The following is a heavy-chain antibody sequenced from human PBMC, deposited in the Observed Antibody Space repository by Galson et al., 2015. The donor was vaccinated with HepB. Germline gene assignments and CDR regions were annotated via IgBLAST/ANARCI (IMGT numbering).Heavy chain of an antibody. CDR3: ARNYYDSSAYSVYYFDY. CDR1: GFTVSNSY. Sequence: SLRLSCAASGFTVSNSYMSWVRQAPGKGLEWVSVIYSGGSTDYADSVKGRFTISRDNSKNTLYLQMNSLRVEDTAVYYCARNYYDSSAYSVYYFDYWGQGTLVTVSS. D-gene: IGHD3-22*01. J-gene: IGHJ4*02. CDR2: IYSGGST. V-gene: IGHV3-53*01.